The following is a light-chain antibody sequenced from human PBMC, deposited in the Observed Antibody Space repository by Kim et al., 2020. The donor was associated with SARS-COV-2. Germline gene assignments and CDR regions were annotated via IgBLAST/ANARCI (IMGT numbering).Light chain of an antibody. Sequence: AIRMTQSPSSFSASIGDRVTITCRASEDVYSYLAWYQQKPGKAPKVLIYGASTLQRGVPSRFSGGRSGTEFTLTISSLQSEDFATYFCQQYYGHPPWTFGQGTKVEIK. CDR1: EDVYSY. V-gene: IGKV1-8*01. CDR2: GAS. CDR3: QQYYGHPPWT. J-gene: IGKJ1*01.